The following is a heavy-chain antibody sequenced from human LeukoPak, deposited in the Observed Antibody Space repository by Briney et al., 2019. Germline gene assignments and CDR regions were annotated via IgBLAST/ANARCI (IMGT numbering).Heavy chain of an antibody. CDR2: IYPGDSDT. CDR1: GYSFTSYW. Sequence: GESLKISCKGSGYSFTSYWIGWVRQMPGKGLEWMGIIYPGDSDTRYSPSFQGQVTISADKSISTAYLQWSSLKASDTAMYYCARPENTMTTVTTMAFDIWGQGTMVTVSS. D-gene: IGHD4-17*01. CDR3: ARPENTMTTVTTMAFDI. J-gene: IGHJ3*02. V-gene: IGHV5-51*01.